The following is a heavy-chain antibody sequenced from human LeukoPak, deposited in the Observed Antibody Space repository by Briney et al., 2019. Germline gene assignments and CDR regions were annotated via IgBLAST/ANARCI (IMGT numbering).Heavy chain of an antibody. V-gene: IGHV4-61*02. CDR3: ARRRYKYGFDS. J-gene: IGHJ4*02. Sequence: SETLSLTCTVSGGSISSGSYYWSWIRQPAGKGLEWIGRIYTSGSTNYNPSLKSRVTISVDTSKNQFSLKLSSVTAADTAVYYCARRRYKYGFDSWGQGTLVIVS. CDR1: GGSISSGSYY. CDR2: IYTSGST. D-gene: IGHD5-18*01.